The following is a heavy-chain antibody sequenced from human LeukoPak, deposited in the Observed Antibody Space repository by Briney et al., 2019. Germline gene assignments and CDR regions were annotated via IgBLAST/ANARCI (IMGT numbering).Heavy chain of an antibody. CDR1: GYTFTGYY. J-gene: IGHJ3*02. D-gene: IGHD5-24*01. V-gene: IGHV1-2*02. CDR3: AREIRDGYSRAFDI. Sequence: GASVKVSCKASGYTFTGYYMHWVRQAPGQGLEWMGWINPNSGGTNYAQKFQGRVTMTRDTSISTAYMELSRLRSDDTAVYYCAREIRDGYSRAFDIWGQGTMVTVSS. CDR2: INPNSGGT.